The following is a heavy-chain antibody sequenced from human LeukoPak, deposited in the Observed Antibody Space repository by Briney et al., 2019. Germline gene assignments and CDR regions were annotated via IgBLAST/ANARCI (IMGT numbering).Heavy chain of an antibody. D-gene: IGHD6-13*01. Sequence: PGGSLRLSCAASGFTFSTHSFNWVRQAPGKGLQWVPYIHGRTSPIYYADSVRGRFTISRDNAKNSVSPHMNSLRVEDTAVYYCARDASNGQQDYWGQGTLVTVSS. V-gene: IGHV3-48*01. J-gene: IGHJ4*02. CDR1: GFTFSTHS. CDR2: IHGRTSPI. CDR3: ARDASNGQQDY.